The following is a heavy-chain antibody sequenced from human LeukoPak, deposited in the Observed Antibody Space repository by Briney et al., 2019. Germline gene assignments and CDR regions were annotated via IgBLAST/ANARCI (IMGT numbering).Heavy chain of an antibody. V-gene: IGHV4-59*01. Sequence: PSETLSLTCTVSGGSISSYYWSWIRQPPGKGLEWIGYIYYSGSTNYNPSLKSRVTISVDTSKNQFSLKLSSVTAADTAVYYCARYRYYDSSGYRNPAFDIWGQGTMVTVSS. CDR3: ARYRYYDSSGYRNPAFDI. CDR1: GGSISSYY. CDR2: IYYSGST. D-gene: IGHD3-22*01. J-gene: IGHJ3*02.